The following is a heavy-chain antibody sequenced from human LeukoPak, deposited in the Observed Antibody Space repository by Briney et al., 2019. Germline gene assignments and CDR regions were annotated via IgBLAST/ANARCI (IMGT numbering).Heavy chain of an antibody. V-gene: IGHV3-21*01. CDR3: AKAGDISMIYYYYYMDV. Sequence: GGSLRLSCAASGFTFSSYGMNWVRQAPGKGLEWVSSINSRGNYIYYSDSLKGRFTISRDNARSSLYLQMSSLRAEDTAVYYCAKAGDISMIYYYYYMDVWGKGTTVTVSS. CDR2: INSRGNYI. D-gene: IGHD3-22*01. CDR1: GFTFSSYG. J-gene: IGHJ6*03.